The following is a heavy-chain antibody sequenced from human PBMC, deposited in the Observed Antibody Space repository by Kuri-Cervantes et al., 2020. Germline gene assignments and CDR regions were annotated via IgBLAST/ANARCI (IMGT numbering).Heavy chain of an antibody. D-gene: IGHD3-22*01. V-gene: IGHV2-5*02. Sequence: SGPTLVKPTQTLTLTCTFSGFSLSTSGVGVGWIRQPPGKALEWLALIYWDDDKRYSPSLKSRLTITKDTSKNQVVLTMTNMDPVDTATYYCAHRRITMIVGGNGFDYWAQGTLATVSS. J-gene: IGHJ4*02. CDR1: GFSLSTSGVG. CDR3: AHRRITMIVGGNGFDY. CDR2: IYWDDDK.